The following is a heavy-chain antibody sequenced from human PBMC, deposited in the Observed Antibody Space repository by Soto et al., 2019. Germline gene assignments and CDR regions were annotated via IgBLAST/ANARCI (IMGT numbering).Heavy chain of an antibody. D-gene: IGHD5-18*01. Sequence: PSETLSLTCAVSGGSISSGGYSWSWIRQPPGKGLEWIGYIYHSGSTYYNPSLKSRVTISVDRSKNQFSLKLSSVTAADTAVYYCARALSGTAMVDYWGQGTLVTVSS. CDR2: IYHSGST. V-gene: IGHV4-30-2*01. J-gene: IGHJ4*02. CDR3: ARALSGTAMVDY. CDR1: GGSISSGGYS.